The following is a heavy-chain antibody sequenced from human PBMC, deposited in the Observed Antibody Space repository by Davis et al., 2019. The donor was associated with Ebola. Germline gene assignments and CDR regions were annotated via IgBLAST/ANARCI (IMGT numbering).Heavy chain of an antibody. CDR2: ISGSGGST. Sequence: GGSLRLSCAASRVTSTTNWIHWVRQAPGKGLEWVSAISGSGGSTYYADSVKGRFTISRDNSKNTLYLQMSSLRGEDTAIYYCVKGALGPWGQGTLVTVSS. J-gene: IGHJ5*02. CDR1: RVTSTTNW. CDR3: VKGALGP. D-gene: IGHD7-27*01. V-gene: IGHV3-23*01.